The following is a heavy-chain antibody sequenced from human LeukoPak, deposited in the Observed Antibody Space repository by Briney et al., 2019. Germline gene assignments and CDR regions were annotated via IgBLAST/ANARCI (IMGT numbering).Heavy chain of an antibody. V-gene: IGHV3-23*01. D-gene: IGHD2-8*02. CDR1: GFTFSSYA. J-gene: IGHJ4*02. Sequence: GGSLTLSCAASGFTFSSYALNWVRQAPGKGHEWVSASGTSGDTYYGDSVKGRFTISRDNAKNTVYLQMSSLRVEDTAVYYCAQKTPGHHPFDYWGQGILVTVSS. CDR2: SGTSGDT. CDR3: AQKTPGHHPFDY.